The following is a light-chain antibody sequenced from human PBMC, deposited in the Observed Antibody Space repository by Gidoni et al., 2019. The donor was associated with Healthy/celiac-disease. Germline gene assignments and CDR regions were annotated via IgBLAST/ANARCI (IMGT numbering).Light chain of an antibody. V-gene: IGLV2-14*03. CDR1: SSDVGGYNY. Sequence: QSALTQTASVSGSPGQSTTISCTGTSSDVGGYNYVSWYQQHPGKAPKLMIYDVSNRPSGVSNRFSGSKSGNTASLTISGLQAEDEADYYCSSYTSSSTYWVFGGGTKLTV. CDR2: DVS. J-gene: IGLJ3*02. CDR3: SSYTSSSTYWV.